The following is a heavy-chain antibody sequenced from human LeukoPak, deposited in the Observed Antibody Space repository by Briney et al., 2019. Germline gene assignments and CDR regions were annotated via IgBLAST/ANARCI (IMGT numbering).Heavy chain of an antibody. D-gene: IGHD3-22*01. J-gene: IGHJ4*02. V-gene: IGHV3-33*06. CDR1: GFTFSSYG. CDR2: IWYDGSKQ. Sequence: GRSLRLSCAASGFTFSSYGMHWVRQAPGKGLEWAAFIWYDGSKQYYADSVKGRFTISRDNSKNTLYLRMNSLRAEDTAVYYCAKDLALYYYDSSGPDYWGQGTLVTVSS. CDR3: AKDLALYYYDSSGPDY.